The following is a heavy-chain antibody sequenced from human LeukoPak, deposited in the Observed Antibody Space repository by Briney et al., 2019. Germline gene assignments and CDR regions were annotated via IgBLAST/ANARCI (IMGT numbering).Heavy chain of an antibody. Sequence: ASVKVSCKASGYTFTSYGISWVRQAPGQGLEWMGWISAYNGNTNYAQKLQGRVTMTTDTSTSTAYMELRSLRSDDTAVYYCARDLEDLPYCGGDCYSVDYWGQGTLVTVSS. CDR2: ISAYNGNT. V-gene: IGHV1-18*01. J-gene: IGHJ4*02. CDR3: ARDLEDLPYCGGDCYSVDY. D-gene: IGHD2-21*02. CDR1: GYTFTSYG.